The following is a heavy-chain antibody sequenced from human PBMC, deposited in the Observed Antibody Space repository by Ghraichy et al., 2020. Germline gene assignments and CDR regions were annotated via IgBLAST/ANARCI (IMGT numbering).Heavy chain of an antibody. D-gene: IGHD1-26*01. CDR3: ARDGALRWEFTGY. Sequence: GGSLRLSCAASGFTFSSYWMSWVRQAPGKGLEWVANIKQDGSEKYYVDSVKGRFTISRDNAKNSLYLQMNSLRAEDTAVYYCARDGALRWEFTGYWGQGTLVTVSS. V-gene: IGHV3-7*03. CDR2: IKQDGSEK. CDR1: GFTFSSYW. J-gene: IGHJ4*02.